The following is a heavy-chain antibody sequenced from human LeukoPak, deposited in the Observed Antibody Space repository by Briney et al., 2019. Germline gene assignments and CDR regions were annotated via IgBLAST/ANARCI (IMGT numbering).Heavy chain of an antibody. CDR3: AKDYYYGVYYYYAMDV. CDR2: ISGSGGTT. D-gene: IGHD3-10*01. V-gene: IGHV3-23*01. Sequence: GGSLRLSCAASGFTLSSYAMTWVRPAPGKGLEWVSGISGSGGTTYYADSVKGRFTISRDNSKDTLYLQMNSLRAEDTAVYYCAKDYYYGVYYYYAMDVWGQGTTVTVSS. J-gene: IGHJ6*02. CDR1: GFTLSSYA.